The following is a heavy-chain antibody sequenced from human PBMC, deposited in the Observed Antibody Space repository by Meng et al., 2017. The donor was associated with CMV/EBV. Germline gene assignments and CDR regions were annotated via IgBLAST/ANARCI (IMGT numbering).Heavy chain of an antibody. V-gene: IGHV3-30*04. D-gene: IGHD3/OR15-3a*01. CDR2: ISYDGSNK. CDR3: ARDDFDYYGMDV. Sequence: SLRLSCAASGFTFSSYAMHWVRQAPGKGLEWVAVISYDGSNKYYADSVKGRFTISRDNSKNTLYLQMNSLRAEDTAVYYCARDDFDYYGMDVWGQGTTVTVSS. CDR1: GFTFSSYA. J-gene: IGHJ6*02.